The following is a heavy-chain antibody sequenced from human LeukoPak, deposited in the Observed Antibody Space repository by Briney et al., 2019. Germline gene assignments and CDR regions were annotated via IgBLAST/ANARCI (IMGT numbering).Heavy chain of an antibody. CDR3: AREHSSGWYYFDY. Sequence: PGGSLRLSCAASGFTFSSYGMHWVRQAPGKGLEWVAVIWYDGSNKYYADSVKGRFTISRDNSKNTLYLQMNSLRAEDTAVYYCAREHSSGWYYFDYWGQGTLVTVSS. D-gene: IGHD6-19*01. CDR2: IWYDGSNK. V-gene: IGHV3-33*01. CDR1: GFTFSSYG. J-gene: IGHJ4*02.